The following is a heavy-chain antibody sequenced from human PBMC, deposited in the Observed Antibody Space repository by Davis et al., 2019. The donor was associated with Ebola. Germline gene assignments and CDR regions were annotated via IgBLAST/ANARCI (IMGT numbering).Heavy chain of an antibody. V-gene: IGHV1-3*01. CDR3: ARGGYCISTSCYVVAFDI. CDR2: INAGNGNT. D-gene: IGHD2-2*01. CDR1: GYTFTSYA. Sequence: ASVKVSCKASGYTFTSYAMHWVRQAPGQRLEWMGWINAGNGNTKYSQKFQGRVTITRDTSASTAYMELSSLRSEDTAVYYCARGGYCISTSCYVVAFDIWGQGTMVTVSS. J-gene: IGHJ3*02.